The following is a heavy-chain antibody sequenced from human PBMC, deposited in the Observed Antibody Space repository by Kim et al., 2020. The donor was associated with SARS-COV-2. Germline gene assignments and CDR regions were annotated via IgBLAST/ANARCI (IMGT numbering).Heavy chain of an antibody. CDR3: ARGVSGYYDSSGYYYYFDY. D-gene: IGHD3-22*01. Sequence: GRFPISRDNAKNSLYLQMNSLRAEDTAVYYCARGVSGYYDSSGYYYYFDYWGQGTLVTVSS. J-gene: IGHJ4*02. V-gene: IGHV3-11*06.